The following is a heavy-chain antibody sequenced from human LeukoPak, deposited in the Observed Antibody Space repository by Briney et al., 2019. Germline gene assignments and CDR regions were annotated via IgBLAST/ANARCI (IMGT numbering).Heavy chain of an antibody. CDR1: GGSISSYY. J-gene: IGHJ3*02. CDR3: ARDSGTIFGVVMPAFAFDI. V-gene: IGHV4-59*01. Sequence: PSETLSLTCTVSGGSISSYYWSWIRQPPGKGLEWIGHIYYSGSTNYNPSLKSRVTISVDTSKNQFSLKLSTVTAADTAVYYCARDSGTIFGVVMPAFAFDIWGQGTTVSVSS. CDR2: IYYSGST. D-gene: IGHD3-3*01.